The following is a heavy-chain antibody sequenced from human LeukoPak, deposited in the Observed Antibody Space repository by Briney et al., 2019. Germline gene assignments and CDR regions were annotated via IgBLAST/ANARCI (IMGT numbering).Heavy chain of an antibody. CDR2: INGGGSNT. J-gene: IGHJ4*02. CDR3: AKSVVVITFRFDD. CDR1: GFNVSNNY. Sequence: GGSLRLSCAASGFNVSNNYMTWVRQAPGKGLEWVSAINGGGSNTYYADSVKGRFTISRDNSKNMVYLQMNNLRADDTAVYYCAKSVVVITFRFDDWGQGALVTASS. D-gene: IGHD2-15*01. V-gene: IGHV3-23*01.